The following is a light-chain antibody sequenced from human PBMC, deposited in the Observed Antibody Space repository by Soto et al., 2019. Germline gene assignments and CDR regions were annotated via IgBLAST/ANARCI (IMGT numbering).Light chain of an antibody. Sequence: LTQPPSVSGAPGQRVTISCTGSSSNIGAGYDVHWYQQLPGTAPKLLIYGNSNRPSGVPDRFSGSKSGTSASLAITGLQAEDEADYYCQSYDSSLSGLYVFGTGTKVTVL. J-gene: IGLJ1*01. CDR2: GNS. CDR1: SSNIGAGYD. CDR3: QSYDSSLSGLYV. V-gene: IGLV1-40*01.